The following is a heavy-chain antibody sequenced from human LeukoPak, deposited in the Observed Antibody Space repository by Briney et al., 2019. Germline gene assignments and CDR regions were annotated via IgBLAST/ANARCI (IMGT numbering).Heavy chain of an antibody. CDR1: GFTFSSYG. D-gene: IGHD5-12*01. CDR3: ARSGYSGYDDYYYYMDV. Sequence: GGSLRLSCAASGFTFSSYGMHWVRQAPGKGLEWVANIKQDGSEKYYVDSVKGRFTISRDNAKNSLYLQMNSLRAEDTAAYYCARSGYSGYDDYYYYMDVWGQGTMVTVSS. J-gene: IGHJ6*03. CDR2: IKQDGSEK. V-gene: IGHV3-7*01.